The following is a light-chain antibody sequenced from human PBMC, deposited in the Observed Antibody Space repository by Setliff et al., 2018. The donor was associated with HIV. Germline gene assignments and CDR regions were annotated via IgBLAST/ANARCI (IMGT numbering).Light chain of an antibody. Sequence: VLAQPPSASGTPGQRVTISCSGSSSNIGVNSVTRYQQFPGTAPKLLMYSTNQRPSGVADRFSGSKSGTSASLAISGLQSEDEADYYCAAWDDSLSGPLYVFGTGTKVTVL. CDR1: SSNIGVNS. CDR2: STN. J-gene: IGLJ1*01. CDR3: AAWDDSLSGPLYV. V-gene: IGLV1-44*01.